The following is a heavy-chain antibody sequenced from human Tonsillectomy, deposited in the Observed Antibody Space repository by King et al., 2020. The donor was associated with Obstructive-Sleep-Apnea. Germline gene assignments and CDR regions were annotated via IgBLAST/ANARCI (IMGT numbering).Heavy chain of an antibody. Sequence: VQLVESGGGLVQPGGSLRLSCAASGFTFSSYWMHWVRQAPGKGLVWVSRINGDGSSTGYADSVKGRFTISRENAKNTLYLQMNSLRAEDTAVYYCASEIWFGDYYFDYWGQGTLVTVSS. CDR2: INGDGSST. CDR1: GFTFSSYW. CDR3: ASEIWFGDYYFDY. D-gene: IGHD3-10*01. V-gene: IGHV3-74*01. J-gene: IGHJ4*02.